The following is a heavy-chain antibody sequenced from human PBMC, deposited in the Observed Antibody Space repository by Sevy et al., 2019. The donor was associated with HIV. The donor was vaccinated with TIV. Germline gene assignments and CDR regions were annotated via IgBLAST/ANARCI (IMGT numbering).Heavy chain of an antibody. CDR3: ARDRYYDFWSGYYDYYYGMDV. V-gene: IGHV3-7*03. J-gene: IGHJ6*02. CDR2: IKQDGSEK. CDR1: GFTFSSYW. D-gene: IGHD3-3*01. Sequence: GGCLRLSCAASGFTFSSYWMSWVRQAPGKGLEWVANIKQDGSEKYYVDSVKGRFTISRDNAKNSLYLQMNSLRAEDTAVYYCARDRYYDFWSGYYDYYYGMDVWGQGTTVTVSS.